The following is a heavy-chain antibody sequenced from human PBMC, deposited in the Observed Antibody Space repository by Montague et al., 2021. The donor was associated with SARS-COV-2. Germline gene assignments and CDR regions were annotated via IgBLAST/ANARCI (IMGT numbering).Heavy chain of an antibody. CDR3: ARSYGDYRDSYFDS. CDR1: GFSLNTSGMC. V-gene: IGHV2-70*01. J-gene: IGHJ4*02. CDR2: IDWDEDQ. Sequence: PALVKPTQTLTLTCTFSGFSLNTSGMCVGWIRQPPGKALEWLALIDWDEDQYYSTSLKTRLTISKDTSKNQVVLTMTNMDPIDTATYYCARSYGDYRDSYFDSWGQGTLVTVA. D-gene: IGHD4-17*01.